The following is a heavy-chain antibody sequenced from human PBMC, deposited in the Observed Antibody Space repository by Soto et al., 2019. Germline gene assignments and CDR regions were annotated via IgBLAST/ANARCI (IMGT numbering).Heavy chain of an antibody. CDR1: GGSFSGYY. CDR2: INHSGNT. J-gene: IGHJ6*02. Sequence: AETLSLTFAVSGGSFSGYYWNWIPQPPGKGLEWIGEINHSGNTNYNPSLKSRVTISLDTTKNQFSLKVRSVTAAETALYYSASWRIIAGKRYSPCGVDVWGQGTTVTVSS. D-gene: IGHD2-15*01. V-gene: IGHV4-34*01. CDR3: ASWRIIAGKRYSPCGVDV.